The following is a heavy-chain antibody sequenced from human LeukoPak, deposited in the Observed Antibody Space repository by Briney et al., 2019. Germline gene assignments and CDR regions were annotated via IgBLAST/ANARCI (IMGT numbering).Heavy chain of an antibody. V-gene: IGHV4-34*01. Sequence: KPSETLSLTCAVYGGPLSGYYWSWIRQPPGKGLEWIGEINHSGSTNYNPSLKSRVTISVDTSKNQFSLKLSSVTAADTAVYYCARDKQLVRGFYYYYYYMDVWGKGTTVTVSS. J-gene: IGHJ6*03. CDR1: GGPLSGYY. CDR2: INHSGST. CDR3: ARDKQLVRGFYYYYYYMDV. D-gene: IGHD6-6*01.